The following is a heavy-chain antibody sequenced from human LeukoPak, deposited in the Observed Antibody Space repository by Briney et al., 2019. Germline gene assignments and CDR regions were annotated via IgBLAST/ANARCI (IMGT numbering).Heavy chain of an antibody. J-gene: IGHJ4*02. V-gene: IGHV3-48*03. CDR2: ISSSGSTI. CDR1: GFTFSSYE. D-gene: IGHD1-1*01. CDR3: ARQVQLERLGFGKEGSAFDY. Sequence: GGSLRLSCAASGFTFSSYEMNWVRQAPGKGLEWVSYISSSGSTIYYADSVKGRFTISRDNAKNSLYLQMNSLRAEDTAVYYCARQVQLERLGFGKEGSAFDYWGQGTLVTVSS.